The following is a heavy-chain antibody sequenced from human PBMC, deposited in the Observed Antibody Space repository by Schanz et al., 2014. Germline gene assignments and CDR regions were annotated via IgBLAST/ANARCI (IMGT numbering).Heavy chain of an antibody. J-gene: IGHJ1*01. CDR1: GFDFNSYI. D-gene: IGHD3-10*01. V-gene: IGHV3-48*01. CDR3: ASGVHVSSLQKGLQF. Sequence: EVRLVESGGGLVQPGGSLRLSCEASGFDFNSYIMNWVRQVPGKGLEWLSYIATSRSTRHYADSVKGRVTISRDNAKNSVSLQMRRLRVEDTAVYYCASGVHVSSLQKGLQFWGRGTLVIVSS. CDR2: IATSRSTR.